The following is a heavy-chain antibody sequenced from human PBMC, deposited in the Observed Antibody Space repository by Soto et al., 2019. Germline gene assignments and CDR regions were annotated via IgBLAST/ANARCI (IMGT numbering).Heavy chain of an antibody. CDR3: ARVNSGIAARRGRLFDY. CDR2: INHSGST. V-gene: IGHV4-34*01. J-gene: IGHJ4*02. Sequence: SETLSLTCAVYGGSFSGYYWSWIRQPPGKGLEWIGEINHSGSTNYNPSLKSRVTISVDTSKNQFSLKLSSVTAADTAVYCCARVNSGIAARRGRLFDYWGQGTLVTVSS. D-gene: IGHD6-6*01. CDR1: GGSFSGYY.